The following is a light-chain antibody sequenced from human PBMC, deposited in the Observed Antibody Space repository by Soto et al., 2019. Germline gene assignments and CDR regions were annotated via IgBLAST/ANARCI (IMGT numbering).Light chain of an antibody. V-gene: IGLV2-23*02. CDR3: CSYAGSSTSPYV. Sequence: ALAQTAAVFGSPLQSTTDSRAGTSSVVGSYNLVSWYQQHPGKAPKLMIYEVSKRPSGVSNRFSGSKSGNTASLTISGLQAEDEADYYCCSYAGSSTSPYVFGTGTKVTVL. CDR2: EVS. CDR1: SSVVGSYNL. J-gene: IGLJ1*01.